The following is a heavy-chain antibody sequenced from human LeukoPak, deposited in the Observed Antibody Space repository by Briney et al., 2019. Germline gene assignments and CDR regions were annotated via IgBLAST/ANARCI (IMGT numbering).Heavy chain of an antibody. Sequence: SVKVSCKASGGTFSCYAISWVRQAPGQGLEWMGGIIPIFGTANYVQKFQGRVTITADESTSTAYMELSSLRSEDTAVYYCAVSLGGLTGTTRQEVDYWGQGTLVTVSS. CDR1: GGTFSCYA. CDR3: AVSLGGLTGTTRQEVDY. V-gene: IGHV1-69*13. J-gene: IGHJ4*02. D-gene: IGHD1-20*01. CDR2: IIPIFGTA.